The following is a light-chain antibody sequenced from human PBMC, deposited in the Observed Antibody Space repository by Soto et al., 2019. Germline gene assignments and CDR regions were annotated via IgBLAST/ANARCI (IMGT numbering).Light chain of an antibody. CDR2: DAS. Sequence: DLQMTQSPSTLSASVGDRVTITCRASQSLNNDLAWYQQKPGKAPNLLIYDASTLERGVPSRFSGTGSGTEFTLAISSLQPDDFATYYCHQYHRSSFTFCQGTRLEIK. V-gene: IGKV1-5*01. J-gene: IGKJ5*01. CDR3: HQYHRSSFT. CDR1: QSLNND.